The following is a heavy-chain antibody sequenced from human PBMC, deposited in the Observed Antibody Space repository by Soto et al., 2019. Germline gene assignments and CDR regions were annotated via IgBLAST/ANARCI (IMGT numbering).Heavy chain of an antibody. D-gene: IGHD2-15*01. V-gene: IGHV4-39*01. J-gene: IGHJ4*02. CDR1: GGSISSSSYY. CDR3: ARHTPAISISDH. Sequence: QLQLQESGPGLVKPSETLSLTCTVSGGSISSSSYYWGWIRQPPGKGLEWIGSIYYSGSTYYNPSLKSRVTISVDTSKNQFSLTLGSVTAADTAVYYCARHTPAISISDHWGQGTLVTVSS. CDR2: IYYSGST.